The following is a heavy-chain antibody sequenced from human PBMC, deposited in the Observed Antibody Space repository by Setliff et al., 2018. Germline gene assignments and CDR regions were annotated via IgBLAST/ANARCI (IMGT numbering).Heavy chain of an antibody. CDR1: GYIFTNYW. V-gene: IGHV5-51*01. Sequence: PGESLKISCKASGYIFTNYWIGWVRQMPGKGLDGMGVIYPGDSDTRYSPSFQGQVTISADQYINTAYLQVSSLKASYTAIYYCTRHEDRNKCTSSSCYRENDAFDVWGQGAMVTVSS. D-gene: IGHD2-2*01. J-gene: IGHJ3*01. CDR3: TRHEDRNKCTSSSCYRENDAFDV. CDR2: IYPGDSDT.